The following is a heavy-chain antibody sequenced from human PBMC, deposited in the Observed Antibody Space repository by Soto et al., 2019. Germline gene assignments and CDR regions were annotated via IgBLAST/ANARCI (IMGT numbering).Heavy chain of an antibody. Sequence: PGGSLRLSCAASGFTFSSYSMNWVRQAPGRGLEWVSSSSSSSSYIYYADSVKGRFTISRDNAKNSLYLQMNSLRAEDTAVYYCASSLGYCSSTSCYKGGYYYGMDVWGQGTTVTVSS. D-gene: IGHD2-2*02. CDR3: ASSLGYCSSTSCYKGGYYYGMDV. CDR2: SSSSSSYI. CDR1: GFTFSSYS. V-gene: IGHV3-21*04. J-gene: IGHJ6*02.